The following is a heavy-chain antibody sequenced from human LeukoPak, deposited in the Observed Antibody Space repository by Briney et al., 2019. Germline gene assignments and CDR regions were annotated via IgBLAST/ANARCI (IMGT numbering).Heavy chain of an antibody. CDR1: GYSFTTYW. Sequence: GESLKLYCKGSGYSFTTYWIGWVRQLPGKGLEWMGIIYPGDSDTRYSPSFQGQVTISADKSISTAYLQWNSLKASDTAIYYCARYGRGVGASRDWFDPWGQGTLVTVSS. CDR3: ARYGRGVGASRDWFDP. CDR2: IYPGDSDT. D-gene: IGHD3-10*02. J-gene: IGHJ5*02. V-gene: IGHV5-51*01.